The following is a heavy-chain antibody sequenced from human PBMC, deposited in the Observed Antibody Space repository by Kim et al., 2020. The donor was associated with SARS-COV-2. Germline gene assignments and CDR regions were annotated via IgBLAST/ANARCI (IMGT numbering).Heavy chain of an antibody. CDR3: ARQGDIVLMVYGTSLDY. J-gene: IGHJ4*02. V-gene: IGHV4-39*01. CDR2: IYYSGCT. CDR1: GGSISSSSYY. D-gene: IGHD2-8*01. Sequence: SETLSLTCTVSGGSISSSSYYWGWIRQPPGKGLEWIGSIYYSGCTYYNPSLKSRVTISVDTSKNQFSLKLSSVTAADTAVYYCARQGDIVLMVYGTSLDYWGQGTLVTVSS.